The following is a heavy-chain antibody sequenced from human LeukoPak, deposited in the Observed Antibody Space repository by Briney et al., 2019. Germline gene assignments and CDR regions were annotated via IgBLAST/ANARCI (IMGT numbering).Heavy chain of an antibody. CDR2: ISYDGSNK. CDR1: GFTFSSYA. Sequence: GGSLRLSCAASGFTFSSYAMHWVRQAPGKGLEWVAVISYDGSNKYYADSVKGRFTISRDNSKNTLYLQMNSLRAEDTAVYYCAKDLETYDFWSGYYGAYYYGMDVWGQGTTVTVSS. J-gene: IGHJ6*02. CDR3: AKDLETYDFWSGYYGAYYYGMDV. D-gene: IGHD3-3*01. V-gene: IGHV3-30-3*01.